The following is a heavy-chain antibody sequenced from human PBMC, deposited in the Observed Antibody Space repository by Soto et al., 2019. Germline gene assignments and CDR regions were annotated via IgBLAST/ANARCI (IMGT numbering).Heavy chain of an antibody. CDR3: AKETNAYEINY. CDR1: GFTFSSYS. Sequence: PGGSLRLSCAASGFTFSSYSMNWVRQAPGKGLEWVSFISNNRNNKYYADSVKGRFTVSRDNSNNMLYVQMNNLRDEDTAMYYCAKETNAYEINYWGQGTPVTVSS. J-gene: IGHJ4*02. CDR2: ISNNRNNK. D-gene: IGHD3-9*01. V-gene: IGHV3-30*02.